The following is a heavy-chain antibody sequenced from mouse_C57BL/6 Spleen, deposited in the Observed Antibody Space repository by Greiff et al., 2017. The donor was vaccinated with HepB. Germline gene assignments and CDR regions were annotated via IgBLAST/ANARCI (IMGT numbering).Heavy chain of an antibody. D-gene: IGHD2-4*01. CDR1: GYTFTSYG. CDR2: IYPRSGNT. Sequence: QVQLKESGAELARPGASVKLSCKASGYTFTSYGISWVKQRTGQGLEWIGEIYPRSGNTYYNEKFKGKATLTADKSSSTAYMELRSLTSEDSAVYFCASLYDYVTYWGQGTLVTVSA. V-gene: IGHV1-81*01. J-gene: IGHJ3*01. CDR3: ASLYDYVTY.